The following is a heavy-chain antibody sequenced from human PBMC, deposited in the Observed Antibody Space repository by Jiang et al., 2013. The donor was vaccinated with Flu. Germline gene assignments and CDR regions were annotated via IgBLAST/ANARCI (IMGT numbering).Heavy chain of an antibody. CDR2: IHNNGNT. J-gene: IGHJ5*02. D-gene: IGHD3-3*01. Sequence: GSGLVKPSETLSLTCTVSGGSVSSRSYYWSWIRQPPGKGLEWIGSIHNNGNTNYNPSLKSRVTISSDMSKNQFALKLSSVTAADTAVYYCARGEYHDFWSGSPGVHWFDP. CDR1: GGSVSSRSYY. CDR3: ARGEYHDFWSGSPGVHWFDP. V-gene: IGHV4-61*01.